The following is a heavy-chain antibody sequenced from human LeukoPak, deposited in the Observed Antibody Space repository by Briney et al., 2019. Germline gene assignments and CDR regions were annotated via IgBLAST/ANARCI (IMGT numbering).Heavy chain of an antibody. CDR1: GYSISSGYY. J-gene: IGHJ2*01. V-gene: IGHV4-38-2*01. CDR3: ARPKYGDAAYFAL. D-gene: IGHD4-17*01. Sequence: SETLSLTCAVSGYSISSGYYWGWIRQPPGKGLEWIGSIYHSGNTYYNPSLKSRVTISVDTSKNQFFLKVTSVTAADAAVYYCARPKYGDAAYFALWGRGALVTVSS. CDR2: IYHSGNT.